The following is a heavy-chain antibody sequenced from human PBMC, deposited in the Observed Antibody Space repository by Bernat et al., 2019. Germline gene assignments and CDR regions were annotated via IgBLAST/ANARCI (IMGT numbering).Heavy chain of an antibody. CDR1: GGSISSGDYY. CDR2: IYYSGST. D-gene: IGHD2-2*01. V-gene: IGHV4-30-4*01. Sequence: QVQLQESGPGLVKPSQTLSLTCTVSGGSISSGDYYWSWIRQPPGKGLEWIGYIYYSGSTYYNPSLKSRVTISVDKSNNQFSLKLNSVTAADTAVYYCARAARSNVVPYYYYYMDVWGKGTTVTVSS. J-gene: IGHJ6*03. CDR3: ARAARSNVVPYYYYYMDV.